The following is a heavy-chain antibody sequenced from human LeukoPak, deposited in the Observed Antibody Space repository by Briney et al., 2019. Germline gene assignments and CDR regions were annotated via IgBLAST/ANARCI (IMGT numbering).Heavy chain of an antibody. CDR3: ARDKVARDSNRDYYYYGMDV. J-gene: IGHJ6*02. CDR1: GFTFSSYS. V-gene: IGHV3-21*01. D-gene: IGHD4-11*01. Sequence: PGGSLRLSCAASGFTFSSYSMNWVRQAPGKGLEWVSSISSSSSYIYYADSVKGRFTISRDNAKNSLYLQMNSLRAEDTAVYYCARDKVARDSNRDYYYYGMDVWGQGTTVTVSS. CDR2: ISSSSSYI.